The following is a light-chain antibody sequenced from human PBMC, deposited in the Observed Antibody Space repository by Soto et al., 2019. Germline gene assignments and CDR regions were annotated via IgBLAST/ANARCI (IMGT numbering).Light chain of an antibody. J-gene: IGLJ1*01. Sequence: QCLPSQPASVSWSPGQSITISCTGTSSDVGGYNYVSWYQHHPGKAPILMIYEVTNRPSGVSIRFSGSKSGTTASLTISGLQAEEEADYYCLSSTSSFNYIFGTGTKVTVL. CDR1: SSDVGGYNY. V-gene: IGLV2-14*01. CDR2: EVT. CDR3: LSSTSSFNYI.